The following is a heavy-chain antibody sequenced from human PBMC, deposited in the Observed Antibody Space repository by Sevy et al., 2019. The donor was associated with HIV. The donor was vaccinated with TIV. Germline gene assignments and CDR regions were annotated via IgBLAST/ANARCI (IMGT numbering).Heavy chain of an antibody. CDR2: IRYSRST. V-gene: IGHV4-39*01. D-gene: IGHD6-19*01. CDR3: AGPMLTYNSGWSYYDY. Sequence: SETLSLTCTVSGASISSSGYYWGWIRQPPGKGLEWIASIRYSRSTFYHPSLKSRVTISADTSNNQLSLKLNSVTAADTAIYYCAGPMLTYNSGWSYYDYWGQGTVVTVSS. J-gene: IGHJ4*02. CDR1: GASISSSGYY.